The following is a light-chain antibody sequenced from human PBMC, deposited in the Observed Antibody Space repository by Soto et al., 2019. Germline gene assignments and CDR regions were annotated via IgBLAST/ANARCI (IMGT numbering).Light chain of an antibody. V-gene: IGKV1-39*01. CDR1: HDISTY. CDR3: QQSYGTPIT. CDR2: VAS. Sequence: DIQLTQSPSLLSASVGDRVTITCRASHDISTYLAWYQQKPGKAPKLMIYVASSLQSEVPSRFSGSGSGTDFTLTITSLQPEDFATYYCQQSYGTPITFGQGTRLEVK. J-gene: IGKJ5*01.